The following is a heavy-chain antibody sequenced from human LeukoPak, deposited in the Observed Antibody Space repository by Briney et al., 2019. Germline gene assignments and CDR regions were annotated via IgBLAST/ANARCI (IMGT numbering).Heavy chain of an antibody. CDR2: ISGSGGST. CDR1: GFTFSSYA. D-gene: IGHD3-3*01. Sequence: GGSLRLPCAASGFTFSSYAMSWVRQAPGKGLEWVSAISGSGGSTYYADSVKGRFTISRDNSKNTLYLQMNSLRAEDTAVYYCAKDSPSYYDFWSGYYYYYYGMDVWGQGTTVTVSS. J-gene: IGHJ6*02. V-gene: IGHV3-23*01. CDR3: AKDSPSYYDFWSGYYYYYYGMDV.